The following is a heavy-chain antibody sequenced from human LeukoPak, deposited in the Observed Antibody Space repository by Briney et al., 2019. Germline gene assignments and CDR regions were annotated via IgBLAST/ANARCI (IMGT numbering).Heavy chain of an antibody. Sequence: ASVKVSCKASSYTFTRYGISWVRQAPGQGLEWMGWISGYNGNTNYAQKFQGRVSMTADTSTSTAYMEVRSLRSDDTAVYYCARDSSSWYIPNYYYYYYMDVWGKGTTVTISS. CDR3: ARDSSSWYIPNYYYYYYMDV. CDR1: SYTFTRYG. J-gene: IGHJ6*03. V-gene: IGHV1-18*01. D-gene: IGHD6-13*01. CDR2: ISGYNGNT.